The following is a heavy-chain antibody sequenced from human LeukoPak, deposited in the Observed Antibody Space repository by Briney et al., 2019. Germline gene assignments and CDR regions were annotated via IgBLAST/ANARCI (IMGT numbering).Heavy chain of an antibody. V-gene: IGHV3-21*01. CDR1: GFTFSHYA. J-gene: IGHJ4*02. CDR3: AREVRGLDY. D-gene: IGHD3-10*01. CDR2: ITSSSGFI. Sequence: GGSLRLSCAASGFTFSHYAMNWVRQAPGKGLEWVSSITSSSGFIYYADSVKGRFTISRDNAKSSLFLQMNSLRAEDTAVYFCAREVRGLDYWGQGTLVTVSS.